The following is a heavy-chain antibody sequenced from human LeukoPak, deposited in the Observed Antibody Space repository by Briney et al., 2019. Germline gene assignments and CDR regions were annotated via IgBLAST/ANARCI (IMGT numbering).Heavy chain of an antibody. D-gene: IGHD6-13*01. Sequence: SETLSLTCTVSGGSISSHYWSWIRQPPGKGLEWIGYIYYTGSTNYNPSLKSRVTILVDTAKNSFSLKLSSVTAADTAVYYCARGLGSHSSRQDYWGRGTLVTVSS. J-gene: IGHJ4*02. V-gene: IGHV4-59*11. CDR2: IYYTGST. CDR3: ARGLGSHSSRQDY. CDR1: GGSISSHY.